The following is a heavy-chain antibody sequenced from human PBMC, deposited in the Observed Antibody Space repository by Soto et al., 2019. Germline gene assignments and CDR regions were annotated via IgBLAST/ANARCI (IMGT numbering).Heavy chain of an antibody. D-gene: IGHD2-2*01. J-gene: IGHJ6*02. V-gene: IGHV3-23*01. CDR2: ISGSGGST. Sequence: EVQLLESGGGLVQPGGSLRLSCAASGFTFSIYAMSWVRQAPGKGLEWVSAISGSGGSTYYADSVKGRFTISRDNSKNTLYLQMNSLRAEDTAVYYCAKRYCISTSCHFYYYYGMDVWGQGTTVTVSS. CDR3: AKRYCISTSCHFYYYYGMDV. CDR1: GFTFSIYA.